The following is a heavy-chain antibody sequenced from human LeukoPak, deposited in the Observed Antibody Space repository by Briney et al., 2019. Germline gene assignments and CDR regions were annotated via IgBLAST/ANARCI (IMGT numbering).Heavy chain of an antibody. CDR2: IFHGGNT. Sequence: SETLSLTCDVSGASISSNNWWSWVRQPPGKGLEWIGEIFHGGNTNYNPSLKSRVTIPVDKSNNQFSLKLSSVTAADTAVYYCARNKESNSWYPVFDYWGQGTLVTVSS. CDR1: GASISSNNW. J-gene: IGHJ4*02. V-gene: IGHV4-4*02. D-gene: IGHD6-13*01. CDR3: ARNKESNSWYPVFDY.